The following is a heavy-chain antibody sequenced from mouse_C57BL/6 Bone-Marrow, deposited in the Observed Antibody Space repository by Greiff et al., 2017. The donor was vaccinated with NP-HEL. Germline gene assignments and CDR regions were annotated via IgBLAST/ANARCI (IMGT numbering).Heavy chain of an antibody. Sequence: QVQLQQSGPELVKPGASVKISCKASGYTFTDYYINWVKQRPGQGLEWIGWIFPGSGSTYYNEKFKGKATLTVDKSSSTAYMLLSSLTSEDSAVYCCAKLLRSQHWFAYWGQGTLVTVSA. CDR3: AKLLRSQHWFAY. CDR1: GYTFTDYY. V-gene: IGHV1-75*01. D-gene: IGHD1-1*01. J-gene: IGHJ3*01. CDR2: IFPGSGST.